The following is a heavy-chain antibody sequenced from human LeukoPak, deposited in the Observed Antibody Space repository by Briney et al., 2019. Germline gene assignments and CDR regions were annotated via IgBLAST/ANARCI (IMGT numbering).Heavy chain of an antibody. J-gene: IGHJ4*02. D-gene: IGHD1-26*01. V-gene: IGHV3-21*01. Sequence: NPGGSLRLSCAASGFTFSSYSMNWVRQAPGKGLEWVSSISSSSSYIYYADSVKGRFTISRDNAKNSLYLQMNSLGAEDTAVYYCAREPSGIPQWELPNKNWGQGTLVTVSS. CDR2: ISSSSSYI. CDR3: AREPSGIPQWELPNKN. CDR1: GFTFSSYS.